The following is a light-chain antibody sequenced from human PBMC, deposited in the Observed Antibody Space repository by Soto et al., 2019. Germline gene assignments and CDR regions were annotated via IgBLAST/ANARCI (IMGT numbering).Light chain of an antibody. CDR1: QGISSW. Sequence: DIQVTQSPSSVSASVGDRFTITCRASQGISSWLAWYQQKPGRAPNLLIYAASSLQSGVPLRFSGSGSGTDFTLSISSLQPEDVATYYCQQLYTFPLTFGQGTRLEIK. CDR3: QQLYTFPLT. J-gene: IGKJ5*01. CDR2: AAS. V-gene: IGKV1-12*01.